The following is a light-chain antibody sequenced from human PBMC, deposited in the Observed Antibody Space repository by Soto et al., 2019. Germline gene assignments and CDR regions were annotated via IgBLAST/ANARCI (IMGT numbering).Light chain of an antibody. J-gene: IGKJ2*01. Sequence: DIQMTQSPSSLSASVGDRVTVTCQASQDISNDLNWYQQKPGKAPKLLIYDASNLETGVPSRFSGSGSGTDFTFHISSLQPEDLATYYCQQYDDHPYTFGQGTKLDIK. CDR2: DAS. V-gene: IGKV1-33*01. CDR3: QQYDDHPYT. CDR1: QDISND.